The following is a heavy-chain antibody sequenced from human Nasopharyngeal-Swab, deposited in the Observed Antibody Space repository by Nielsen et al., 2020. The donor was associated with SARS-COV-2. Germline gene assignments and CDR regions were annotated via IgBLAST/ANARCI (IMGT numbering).Heavy chain of an antibody. D-gene: IGHD6-19*01. CDR1: GFTFSSYW. J-gene: IGHJ4*02. CDR3: ARAGSSGWYYYFDY. Sequence: GESLKISCAASGFTFSSYWMSWVRQAPGKGLEWVANIEQDGSEKYYVDSVKGRFTISRDNAKNSLYLQMNSLRAEDTAVYYCARAGSSGWYYYFDYWGQGTLVTVSS. V-gene: IGHV3-7*01. CDR2: IEQDGSEK.